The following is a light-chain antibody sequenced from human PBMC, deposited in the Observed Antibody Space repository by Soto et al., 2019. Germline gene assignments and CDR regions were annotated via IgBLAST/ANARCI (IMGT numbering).Light chain of an antibody. Sequence: DIQMTQSPSSLSASVGDRVTITCGASQGITTYLAWYQQKPGKVPKLLIYTASTLQSGVPSRFSGSGSGTDFTLTISSLQPEDVATYYCQNYNSAPLTFGGGTKVEI. CDR2: TAS. J-gene: IGKJ4*01. CDR1: QGITTY. V-gene: IGKV1-27*01. CDR3: QNYNSAPLT.